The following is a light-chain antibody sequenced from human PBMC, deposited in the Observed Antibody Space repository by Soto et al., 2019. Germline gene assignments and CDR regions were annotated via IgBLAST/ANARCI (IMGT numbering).Light chain of an antibody. Sequence: DIVMTQSPLSLPVTPGEPASISCRSCQSLLHSNGYNYLDWYLQKPGQSPQLLIYLGSNRASGVPDRFSGSGSGTDFTLKISRVEAEDVGVYYCMQALQTPITFGGGTKVEIK. V-gene: IGKV2-28*01. CDR2: LGS. CDR1: QSLLHSNGYNY. J-gene: IGKJ4*01. CDR3: MQALQTPIT.